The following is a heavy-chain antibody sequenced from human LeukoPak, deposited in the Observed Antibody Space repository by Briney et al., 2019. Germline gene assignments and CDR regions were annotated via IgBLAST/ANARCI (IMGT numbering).Heavy chain of an antibody. D-gene: IGHD6-19*01. Sequence: GGSLRLSCAASGFTFSSFSMNWVRQAPGKGLEWVSLISSTSSNIHYADSVKGRFTISRDNAKNTLYLQMNNLRGEDTAVYYCARDTIAVAGDLDYWGQGTLVTVSS. V-gene: IGHV3-21*01. CDR1: GFTFSSFS. CDR3: ARDTIAVAGDLDY. CDR2: ISSTSSNI. J-gene: IGHJ4*02.